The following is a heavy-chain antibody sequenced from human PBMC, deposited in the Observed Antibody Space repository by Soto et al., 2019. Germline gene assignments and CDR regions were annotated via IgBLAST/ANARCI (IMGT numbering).Heavy chain of an antibody. CDR1: GFTFSNYW. V-gene: IGHV3-74*01. Sequence: EVQLVESGGVLVQPGGSLRLSCAASGFTFSNYWMHWVRQAPGKGLVWVSRINGDGSSTSYADSVKGRFTISRDNAKNTLSLQMNSLRVEDTAVYYCATVFDFWGQGTLVTVSS. CDR2: INGDGSST. CDR3: ATVFDF. J-gene: IGHJ4*02.